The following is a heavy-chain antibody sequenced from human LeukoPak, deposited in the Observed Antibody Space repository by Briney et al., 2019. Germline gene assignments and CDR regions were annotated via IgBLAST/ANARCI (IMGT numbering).Heavy chain of an antibody. J-gene: IGHJ4*02. Sequence: GGPLRLSCAASGFTFSSYAMQWVRQAPGKGRGGVAVISYDGSDKNYADSVKGRFTISRDNSKNTLYLQMNSLRADDTAVYYCARAVYRSGGYYFDYWGQGTLVIVSS. CDR3: ARAVYRSGGYYFDY. CDR1: GFTFSSYA. D-gene: IGHD6-19*01. V-gene: IGHV3-30*04. CDR2: ISYDGSDK.